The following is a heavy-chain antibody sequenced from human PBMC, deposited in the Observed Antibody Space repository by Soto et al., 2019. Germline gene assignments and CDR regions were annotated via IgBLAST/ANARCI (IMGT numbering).Heavy chain of an antibody. J-gene: IGHJ6*02. D-gene: IGHD2-2*02. CDR2: IWYDGSNK. CDR3: ARMVSRGSSTSCYTHYYYYGMDV. Sequence: GGSLRLSCAASGFTFSSYGMHWVRQAPGKGLEWVAVIWYDGSNKYYADSVKGRFTISRDNSKNTLYLQMNSLRAEDTAVYYCARMVSRGSSTSCYTHYYYYGMDVWGQGTTVTVSS. V-gene: IGHV3-33*01. CDR1: GFTFSSYG.